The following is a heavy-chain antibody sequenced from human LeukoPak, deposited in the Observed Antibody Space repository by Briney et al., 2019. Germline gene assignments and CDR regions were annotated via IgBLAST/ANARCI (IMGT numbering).Heavy chain of an antibody. CDR2: IIPIFGIA. CDR3: ARVGRSYSSTYLDY. J-gene: IGHJ4*02. D-gene: IGHD6-13*01. CDR1: GGTFSSYA. V-gene: IGHV1-69*05. Sequence: GSSVKVSCKASGGTFSSYAISWVRQAPGQGLEWMGGIIPIFGIANYAQKFQGRVTITTDESTSTAYMELSSLRSEDTAVYYCARVGRSYSSTYLDYWGQGTLVTVSS.